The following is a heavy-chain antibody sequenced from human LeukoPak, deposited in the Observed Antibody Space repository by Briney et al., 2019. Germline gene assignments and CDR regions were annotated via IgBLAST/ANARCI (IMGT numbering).Heavy chain of an antibody. CDR1: GFIFSSYA. V-gene: IGHV3-23*01. J-gene: IGHJ4*02. D-gene: IGHD3-3*01. CDR2: ISGSGGST. CDR3: AKMVTYYDFWSGYPAIFDY. Sequence: GGSLRLSCAASGFIFSSYAMSWVRQAPGKGLEWVSAISGSGGSTYYADSVKGRFTISRDNSKDTLYLQMNSLRAEDTAVYYCAKMVTYYDFWSGYPAIFDYWGQGTLVTVSS.